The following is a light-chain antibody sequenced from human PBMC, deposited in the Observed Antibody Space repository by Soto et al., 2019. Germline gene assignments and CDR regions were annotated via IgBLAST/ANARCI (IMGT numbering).Light chain of an antibody. CDR2: KAS. Sequence: DIQMTQSPSTLSASVGDRVTITCRASQSLGTWLAWYQHKPEKAPKLLIYKASSLQSGVPSRFPGGGSGTEFTLTISSLQPDDFASYYCLQYNTYPASFGGGTKVEIK. CDR1: QSLGTW. V-gene: IGKV1-5*03. J-gene: IGKJ4*01. CDR3: LQYNTYPAS.